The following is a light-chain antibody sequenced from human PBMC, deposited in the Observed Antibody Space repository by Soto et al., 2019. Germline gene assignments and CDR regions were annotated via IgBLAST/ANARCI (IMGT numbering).Light chain of an antibody. CDR1: QSVNSN. V-gene: IGKV3-15*01. CDR2: GAS. CDR3: QQYNNLPLT. J-gene: IGKJ4*01. Sequence: DIAMTQSPATLSVSPGERATLSCRASQSVNSNLAWYQQKPGQAPRLLIYGASTRATGIPARFSGSGSGTEFTVTISSLQSEDFAVYYCQQYNNLPLTFGGGTKVEIK.